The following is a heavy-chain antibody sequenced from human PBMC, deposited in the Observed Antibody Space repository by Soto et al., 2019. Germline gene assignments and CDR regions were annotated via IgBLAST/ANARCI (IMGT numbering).Heavy chain of an antibody. Sequence: PGGSLRLSCAASGFTFSDYYMSWIRQAPGKGLEWVSYISSSGSTIYYADSVKGRFTISRDNAKNSLYLQMNSLRAEDTAVYYCAGGELERRFQWYGMDVWGQGTTVTVSS. D-gene: IGHD1-1*01. CDR1: GFTFSDYY. J-gene: IGHJ6*02. V-gene: IGHV3-11*01. CDR2: ISSSGSTI. CDR3: AGGELERRFQWYGMDV.